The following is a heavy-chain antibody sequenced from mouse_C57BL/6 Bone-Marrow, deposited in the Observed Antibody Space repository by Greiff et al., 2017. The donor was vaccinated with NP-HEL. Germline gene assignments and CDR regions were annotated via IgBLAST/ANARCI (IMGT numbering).Heavy chain of an antibody. J-gene: IGHJ1*03. V-gene: IGHV1-42*01. CDR2: INPSTGGT. CDR3: ANYYGSSPWYFDV. CDR1: GYSFTGYY. Sequence: EVQVVESGPELVKPGASVKISCKASGYSFTGYYMNWVKQSPEKSLEWIGEINPSTGGTTYNQKFKAKATLTVDKSSSTAYMQLKSLTSEDSAVYYCANYYGSSPWYFDVWGTGTTVTVSS. D-gene: IGHD1-1*01.